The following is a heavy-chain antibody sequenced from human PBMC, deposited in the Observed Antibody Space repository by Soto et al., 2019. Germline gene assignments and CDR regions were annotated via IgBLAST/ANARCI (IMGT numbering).Heavy chain of an antibody. CDR2: IDPSDSYT. V-gene: IGHV5-10-1*01. CDR1: GYSFTSYW. J-gene: IGHJ4*02. Sequence: GESLKISCKGSGYSFTSYWISWVRQMPGKGLEWMGRIDPSDSYTNYSPSFQGHVTISADKSISTAYLQWSSLKASDTAMYYCARLFVESDDYVWGSYRLTAPEPDHFDYWGQGTLVTVSS. D-gene: IGHD3-16*02. CDR3: ARLFVESDDYVWGSYRLTAPEPDHFDY.